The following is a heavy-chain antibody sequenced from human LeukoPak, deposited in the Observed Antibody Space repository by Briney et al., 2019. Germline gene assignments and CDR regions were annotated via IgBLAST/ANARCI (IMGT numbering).Heavy chain of an antibody. J-gene: IGHJ4*02. CDR1: GGSFSGYY. D-gene: IGHD3-22*01. CDR3: ARSLNSRPSSGHRFDY. CDR2: INHSGGT. V-gene: IGHV4-34*01. Sequence: NSSETLSLTCAVYGGSFSGYYWSWIRQPPGKGLEWIGEINHSGGTNYNPSLKSRVTISVDTSKNQFSLKLSSVTAADTAVYYCARSLNSRPSSGHRFDYWGQGTLVTVSS.